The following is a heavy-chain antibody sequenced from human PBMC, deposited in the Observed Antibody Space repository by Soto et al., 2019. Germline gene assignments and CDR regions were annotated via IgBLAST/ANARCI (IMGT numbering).Heavy chain of an antibody. J-gene: IGHJ5*02. CDR1: GYTFTSYA. Sequence: ASVKVSCKASGYTFTSYAMHWVRQAPGQRLEWMGWINAGNGNTKYSQKFQGRVTITRDTSASTAYMELSSLRSEDTAVYYCAVPAEARIAVAGEINGFDPWGQGTLVTVSS. CDR3: AVPAEARIAVAGEINGFDP. V-gene: IGHV1-3*01. D-gene: IGHD6-19*01. CDR2: INAGNGNT.